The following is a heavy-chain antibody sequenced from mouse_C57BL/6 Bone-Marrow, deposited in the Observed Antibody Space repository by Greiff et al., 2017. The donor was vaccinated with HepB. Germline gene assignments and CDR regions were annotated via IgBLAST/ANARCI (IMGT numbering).Heavy chain of an antibody. CDR1: GFTFSSYA. D-gene: IGHD2-2*01. CDR2: ISDGGSYT. V-gene: IGHV5-4*03. Sequence: DVKLVESGGGLVKPGGSLKLSCAASGFTFSSYAMSWVRQTPEKRLEWVATISDGGSYTYYPDNVKGRFTISRDNAKNNLYLQMSHLKSEDTAMYYCARGYYGYDEGFAYWGQGTLVTVSA. CDR3: ARGYYGYDEGFAY. J-gene: IGHJ3*01.